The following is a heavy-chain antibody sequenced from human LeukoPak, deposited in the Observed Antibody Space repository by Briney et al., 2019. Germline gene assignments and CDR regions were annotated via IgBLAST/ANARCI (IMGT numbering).Heavy chain of an antibody. CDR2: ISAYNGNT. Sequence: ASVKLSCKACGYTFTSYGISWVRQAPGQGLEWMGWISAYNGNTNYAQKLQGRVTMTTDTSTSTAYMELRSLRSDDTAVYYCARFRFLSGGSFYYGMDVWGQGTTVTVSS. J-gene: IGHJ6*02. V-gene: IGHV1-18*01. D-gene: IGHD2-15*01. CDR1: GYTFTSYG. CDR3: ARFRFLSGGSFYYGMDV.